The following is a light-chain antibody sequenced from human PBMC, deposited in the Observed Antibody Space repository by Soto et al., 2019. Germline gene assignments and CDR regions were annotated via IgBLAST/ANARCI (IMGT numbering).Light chain of an antibody. Sequence: DIHMTQSPSTLSASVGDIVTITCRASQTIGKNLNWYQQEPGKDPKLLIYAASTLQSGVPSRFIGSGSWTALTLTISGLKPEDFAIYFCQQTYNSYPYTFGQGTRLEIK. CDR2: AAS. J-gene: IGKJ2*01. V-gene: IGKV1-39*01. CDR1: QTIGKN. CDR3: QQTYNSYPYT.